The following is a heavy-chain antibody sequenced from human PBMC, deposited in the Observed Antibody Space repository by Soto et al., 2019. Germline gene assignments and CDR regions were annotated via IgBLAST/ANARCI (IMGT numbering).Heavy chain of an antibody. V-gene: IGHV1-46*01. Sequence: ASVKVSCKASNDSLSSHFIHWVRQAPGEGLEWMGTINPGPNSASYSKEFQGRLTLTSDMPSRTVYMQLSNLRSDDTAVYYCAGASSRVSSVVAAYRGQGTPVTV. CDR1: NDSLSSHF. CDR3: AGASSRVSSVVAAY. J-gene: IGHJ4*02. CDR2: INPGPNSA. D-gene: IGHD2-15*01.